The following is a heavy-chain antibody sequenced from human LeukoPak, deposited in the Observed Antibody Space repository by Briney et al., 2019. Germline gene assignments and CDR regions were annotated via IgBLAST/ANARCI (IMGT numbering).Heavy chain of an antibody. CDR2: IYYSGST. CDR1: GDSINNYY. J-gene: IGHJ6*02. CDR3: ARRARRDGYTWGDYYYYYGMDV. D-gene: IGHD5-24*01. Sequence: SETLSLTCTDSGDSINNYYWSWIRQPPGKGLEWIGYIYYSGSTNYNPSLKSRVSISVDTPKNQFSLKLSSVTAADTAVYYCARRARRDGYTWGDYYYYYGMDVWGQGTTVTVSS. V-gene: IGHV4-59*08.